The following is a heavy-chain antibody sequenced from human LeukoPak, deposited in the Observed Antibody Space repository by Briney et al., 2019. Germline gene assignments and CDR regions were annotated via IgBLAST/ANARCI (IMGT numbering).Heavy chain of an antibody. J-gene: IGHJ2*01. V-gene: IGHV3-23*01. CDR2: ISGSGGST. CDR3: AKVGTTVTTHQYFDL. D-gene: IGHD4-11*01. CDR1: GFTFSSYA. Sequence: GGSLRLSCAASGFTFSSYAMSWVRQAPGKGLEWVSAISGSGGSTCYADSVKGRFTISRDNSKNTLYLQMNSLRAEDTAVYYCAKVGTTVTTHQYFDLWGRGTLVTVSA.